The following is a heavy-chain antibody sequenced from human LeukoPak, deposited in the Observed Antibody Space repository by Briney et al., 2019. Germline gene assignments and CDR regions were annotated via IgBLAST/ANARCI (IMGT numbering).Heavy chain of an antibody. CDR3: ARGFYSSGWYYFDY. D-gene: IGHD6-19*01. Sequence: PSETLSLTCTGYGGSISSYYWSWIRQPPGKGLEWIGYIYYSGSTNYNPSLKSRVTISVDTSKNQFSLKLSSVTAADTAVYYCARGFYSSGWYYFDYWGQGTLVTVSS. J-gene: IGHJ4*02. V-gene: IGHV4-59*01. CDR1: GGSISSYY. CDR2: IYYSGST.